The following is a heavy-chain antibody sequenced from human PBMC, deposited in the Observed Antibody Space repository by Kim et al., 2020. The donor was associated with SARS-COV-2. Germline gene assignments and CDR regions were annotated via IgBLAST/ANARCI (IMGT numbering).Heavy chain of an antibody. J-gene: IGHJ4*02. Sequence: PGAVKGRFTISRENAKNSLYLQMNSRRAGDTAVYYCARGRGSGSATRFDYWGQGTLVTVSS. CDR3: ARGRGSGSATRFDY. V-gene: IGHV3-13*01. D-gene: IGHD5-12*01.